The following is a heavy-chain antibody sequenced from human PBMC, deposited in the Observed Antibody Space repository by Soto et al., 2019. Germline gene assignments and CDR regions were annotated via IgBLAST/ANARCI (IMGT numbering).Heavy chain of an antibody. CDR2: IIPILGIA. D-gene: IGHD2-15*01. J-gene: IGHJ5*02. Sequence: ASLKVSCKASGGTFSSYTISWVRQAPGQGLEWMGRIIPILGIANYAQKFQGRVTITADKSTSTAYMELSSLRSEDTAVYYCARELNCSGGSCYSVWFDPWGQGTLVTVSS. CDR1: GGTFSSYT. V-gene: IGHV1-69*04. CDR3: ARELNCSGGSCYSVWFDP.